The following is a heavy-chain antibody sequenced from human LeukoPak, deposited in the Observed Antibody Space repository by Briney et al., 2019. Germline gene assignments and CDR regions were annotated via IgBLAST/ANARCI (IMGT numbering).Heavy chain of an antibody. CDR2: IIPIFGIA. V-gene: IGHV1-69*04. Sequence: SVKVSCKASGGTFSSYALSWVRQAPGQGLEWMGRIIPIFGIANYAQKFQGRVTITADKSTSTAYMELSSLRSEDTAVYYCARAIVVVPAAIPYYGMDVWGQGTTVTVSS. J-gene: IGHJ6*02. CDR3: ARAIVVVPAAIPYYGMDV. CDR1: GGTFSSYA. D-gene: IGHD2-2*01.